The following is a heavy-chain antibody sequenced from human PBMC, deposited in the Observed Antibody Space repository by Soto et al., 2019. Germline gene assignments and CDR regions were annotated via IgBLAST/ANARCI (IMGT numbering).Heavy chain of an antibody. CDR1: GFSVSGTY. V-gene: IGHV3-53*01. J-gene: IGHJ4*01. Sequence: PGRSLRLSCAASGFSVSGTYMTWVRQSPGKGLEWVSTIYPGGTSFYADPVKGRFLISRDNSKNTLFLQMHNLSAKDTAVYYCARDADYASDDYYFGVFDYWGHGTLVTVSS. CDR3: ARDADYASDDYYFGVFDY. D-gene: IGHD3-22*01. CDR2: IYPGGTS.